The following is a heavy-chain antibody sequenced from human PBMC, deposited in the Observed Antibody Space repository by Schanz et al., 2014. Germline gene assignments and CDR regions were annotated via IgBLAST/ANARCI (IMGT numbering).Heavy chain of an antibody. V-gene: IGHV4-61*02. CDR3: ARGTAWRLDL. D-gene: IGHD5-18*01. Sequence: QVQLQESGPGLVKPSQTLSLTCTVSGGSIRSGTYYWSWIRQPAGKALEWVGRVFPNGIPNYNPSRNSRYTKSLDTSEYQFSLTLRSRAAADTAVYYCARGTAWRLDLWGRGTLVTVSS. J-gene: IGHJ2*01. CDR2: VFPNGIP. CDR1: GGSIRSGTYY.